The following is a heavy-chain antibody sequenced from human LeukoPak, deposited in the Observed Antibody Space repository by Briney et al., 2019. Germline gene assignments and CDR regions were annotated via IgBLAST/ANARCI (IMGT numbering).Heavy chain of an antibody. CDR3: ARRRLAQESIRPGIDAFDV. D-gene: IGHD3-16*01. CDR1: GYRFDIYW. V-gene: IGHV5-51*01. J-gene: IGHJ3*01. CDR2: IYPGDSDT. Sequence: GEALKISCHGSGYRFDIYWIAWVRQMPGKGLEFIGFIYPGDSDTRYSPSFQGQVTMAADKSISTAYLHLKASDTAIYYCARRRLAQESIRPGIDAFDVWGQGTVVTVSA.